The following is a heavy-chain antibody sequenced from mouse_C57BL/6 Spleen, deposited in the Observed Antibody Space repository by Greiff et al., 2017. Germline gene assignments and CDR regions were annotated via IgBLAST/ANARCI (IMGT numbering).Heavy chain of an antibody. CDR2: INPYNGGT. CDR1: GYTFTDYY. J-gene: IGHJ4*01. CDR3: ATYYSNSYYYAMDY. Sequence: EVQLQQSGPVLVKPGASVKMSCKASGYTFTDYYMNWVKQSHGKSLEWIGVINPYNGGTSYNQKFKGKATLTVDKSSSTAYMELNSLTSEDSAVYYCATYYSNSYYYAMDYWGQGTSVTVSS. D-gene: IGHD2-5*01. V-gene: IGHV1-19*01.